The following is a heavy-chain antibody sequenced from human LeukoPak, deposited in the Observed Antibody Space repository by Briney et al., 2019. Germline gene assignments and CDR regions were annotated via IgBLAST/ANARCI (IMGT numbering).Heavy chain of an antibody. D-gene: IGHD3-3*01. CDR2: INHSGST. CDR1: GGSFSGYY. V-gene: IGHV4-34*01. CDR3: AFTYYDFWSGPTFDY. J-gene: IGHJ4*02. Sequence: PSETLSLTCAVYGGSFSGYYWSWIRQPPGKGLEWIGEINHSGSTNYNPSLKSRVTISVDTSKNQFSLKLSSVTAADTAVYYCAFTYYDFWSGPTFDYWGQGTLVTVSS.